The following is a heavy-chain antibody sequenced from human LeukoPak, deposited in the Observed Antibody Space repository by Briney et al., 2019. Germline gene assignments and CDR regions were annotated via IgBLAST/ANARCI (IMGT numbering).Heavy chain of an antibody. D-gene: IGHD3-22*01. CDR3: AKDRYYYDSSGYFSGNMDV. J-gene: IGHJ6*03. CDR2: ISGSGGST. V-gene: IGHV3-23*01. CDR1: GFTFSSYA. Sequence: GGSLRLSCAASGFTFSSYAMSWVRQAPGKRPGWVSAISGSGGSTYYADSVKGRFTISRDNSKNTLYLQMNSLRAEDTAVYYCAKDRYYYDSSGYFSGNMDVWGKGTTVTVPS.